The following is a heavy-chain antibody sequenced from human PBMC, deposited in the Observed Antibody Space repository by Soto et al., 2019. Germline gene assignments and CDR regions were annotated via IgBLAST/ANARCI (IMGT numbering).Heavy chain of an antibody. D-gene: IGHD2-2*01. V-gene: IGHV3-23*01. CDR3: ATYEQYPRGFEY. Sequence: EVQLLESGGGLAQPGGSLRLSCAASGLTFSSYDMSWVRQAPGKGLEWVSTISRSGDITYSYADSVKGRFTLSRDNSKNTLYLQMSSLRAEDTAEYYCATYEQYPRGFEYWGQGTLVTVSS. CDR1: GLTFSSYD. CDR2: ISRSGDIT. J-gene: IGHJ4*02.